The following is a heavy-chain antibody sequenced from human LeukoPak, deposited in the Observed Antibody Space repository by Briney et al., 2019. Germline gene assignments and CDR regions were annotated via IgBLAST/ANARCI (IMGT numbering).Heavy chain of an antibody. CDR3: AKAVDTAMGPDY. CDR2: ISWNSGSI. J-gene: IGHJ4*02. Sequence: GGSLRLSCAASGFTFDDYAMHWVRQAPGKGLEWVSGISWNSGSIGYADSVKGRFTISRDNAKNSLYLQMNSLRAEDTALYYCAKAVDTAMGPDYWGQGTLVTVSS. V-gene: IGHV3-9*01. D-gene: IGHD5-18*01. CDR1: GFTFDDYA.